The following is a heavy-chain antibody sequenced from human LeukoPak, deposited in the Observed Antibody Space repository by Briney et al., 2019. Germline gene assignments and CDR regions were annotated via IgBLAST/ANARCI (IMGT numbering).Heavy chain of an antibody. CDR1: GFTFSSYS. J-gene: IGHJ4*02. D-gene: IGHD7-27*01. V-gene: IGHV3-48*01. Sequence: PGGSLRLSCAASGFTFSSYSMNWVRQAPGKGLEWVSYISSTSNTIYYADSVKGRFTISRDNAKNSLNLQMNSLRAEDTAVYYCAQANWGFPFDYWGQGTLVTVSS. CDR2: ISSTSNTI. CDR3: AQANWGFPFDY.